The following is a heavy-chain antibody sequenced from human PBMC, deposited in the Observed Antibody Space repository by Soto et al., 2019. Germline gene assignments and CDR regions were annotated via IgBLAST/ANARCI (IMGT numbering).Heavy chain of an antibody. V-gene: IGHV3-21*01. J-gene: IGHJ6*02. CDR3: ARSGWELLPYYYGMDV. CDR2: ISSSSSYI. Sequence: GGSLRLSCATSGVLFSDYYMHWIRQAPGKGLEWVSSISSSSSYIYYADSVKGRFTISRDNAKNSLYLQMNSLRAEDTAVYYCARSGWELLPYYYGMDVWGQGTTVT. CDR1: GVLFSDYY. D-gene: IGHD1-26*01.